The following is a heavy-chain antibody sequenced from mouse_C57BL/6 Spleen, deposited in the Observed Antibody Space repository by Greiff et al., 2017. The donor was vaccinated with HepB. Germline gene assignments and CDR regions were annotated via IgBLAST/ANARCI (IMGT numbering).Heavy chain of an antibody. J-gene: IGHJ4*01. V-gene: IGHV1-50*01. Sequence: QVQLKQPGAELVKPGASVKLSCKASGYTFTSYWMQWVKQRPGQGLEWIGEIDPSDSYTNYNQKFKGKSTLTVDKSSSTAYMQLSSLTSEDSAVYYCARGNWGADYWGQGTSVTVSS. CDR1: GYTFTSYW. CDR2: IDPSDSYT. CDR3: ARGNWGADY. D-gene: IGHD4-1*01.